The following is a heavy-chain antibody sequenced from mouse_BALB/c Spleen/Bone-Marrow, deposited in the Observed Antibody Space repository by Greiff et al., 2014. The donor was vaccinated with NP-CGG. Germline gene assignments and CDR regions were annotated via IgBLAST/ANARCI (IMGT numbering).Heavy chain of an antibody. V-gene: IGHV1-77*01. Sequence: VQLQQSGAELARPGASVKLSCKASGYTFTDYYINWVKQRTGQGLEWIGEIYPGSGNTYYNEKFKGKATLTADKSSSTAYMQVSSLTSGDSADYFGARSGDGYPSDAIDYWGQGTTVTVSS. CDR2: IYPGSGNT. CDR1: GYTFTDYY. CDR3: ARSGDGYPSDAIDY. D-gene: IGHD2-3*01. J-gene: IGHJ4*01.